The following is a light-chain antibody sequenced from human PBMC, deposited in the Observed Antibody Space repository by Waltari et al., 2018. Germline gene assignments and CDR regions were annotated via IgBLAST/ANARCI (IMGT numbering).Light chain of an antibody. CDR2: WAS. Sequence: DIVMTQSPDSLAVSLGARVTINCQSSQSVLYRSNNSNYLAWYRQKPGQAPKLLIYWASTRESGVPERFSGSGSGTDFTLTISSLQAEDVAVYYCQQYYSSPYTFGQGTKLEIK. V-gene: IGKV4-1*01. CDR3: QQYYSSPYT. J-gene: IGKJ2*01. CDR1: QSVLYRSNNSNY.